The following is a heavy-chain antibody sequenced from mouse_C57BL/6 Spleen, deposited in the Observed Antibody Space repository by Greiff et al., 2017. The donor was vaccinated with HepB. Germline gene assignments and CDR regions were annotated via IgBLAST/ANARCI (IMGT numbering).Heavy chain of an antibody. CDR3: ATSYYGSSYVWYFDV. CDR1: GFSFTSYG. Sequence: QVQLQQSGPGLVQPSQSLSITCTVSGFSFTSYGVHWVRQSPGKGLEWLGVIWSGGSTDYNAAFISRLSISKDNSKSQVFFKMNSLQADDTAIYYCATSYYGSSYVWYFDVWGTGTTVTVSS. J-gene: IGHJ1*03. V-gene: IGHV2-2*01. CDR2: IWSGGST. D-gene: IGHD1-1*01.